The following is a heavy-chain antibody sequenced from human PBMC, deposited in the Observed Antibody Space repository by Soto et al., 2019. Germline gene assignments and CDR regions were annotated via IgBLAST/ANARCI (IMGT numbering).Heavy chain of an antibody. D-gene: IGHD3-10*01. CDR2: INHSGST. V-gene: IGHV4-34*01. J-gene: IGHJ5*02. CDR1: GGSFSGYY. Sequence: SETLSLTCAVYGGSFSGYYWSWIRQPPGKGLEWIGEINHSGSTNYNPSLKSRVTISVDTSKNQFSLKLSSVTAADTAVYYCARWFELNWFDPWGQGTLVTVPS. CDR3: ARWFELNWFDP.